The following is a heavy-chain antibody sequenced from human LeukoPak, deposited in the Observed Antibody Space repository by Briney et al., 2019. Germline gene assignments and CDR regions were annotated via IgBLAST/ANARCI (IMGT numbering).Heavy chain of an antibody. CDR3: ARAGDGIGYYYFDY. D-gene: IGHD3-22*01. J-gene: IGHJ4*02. CDR1: GGSLSGYS. V-gene: IGHV4-34*01. Sequence: SETLSLTCAVYGGSLSGYSWSWSRQPPGKGLEWIGEINHSGSTNYNPSLKSRVTISVDTSKTQFSLKLNSVTAADTAVYYCARAGDGIGYYYFDYWGQGTLVTVSS. CDR2: INHSGST.